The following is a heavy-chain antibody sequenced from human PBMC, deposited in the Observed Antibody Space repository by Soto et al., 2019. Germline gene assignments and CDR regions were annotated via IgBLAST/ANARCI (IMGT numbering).Heavy chain of an antibody. CDR2: IYYSGST. CDR3: ARVSDGSGSYPEGPFDY. J-gene: IGHJ4*02. D-gene: IGHD3-10*01. Sequence: PSETLSLTCTVSGCSISSYYWSWIRQPPGKGLEWIGYIYYSGSTNYNPSLKSRVTISVDTSKNQFSLKLSSVTAADTAVYYCARVSDGSGSYPEGPFDYWGQGTLVTVSS. V-gene: IGHV4-59*01. CDR1: GCSISSYY.